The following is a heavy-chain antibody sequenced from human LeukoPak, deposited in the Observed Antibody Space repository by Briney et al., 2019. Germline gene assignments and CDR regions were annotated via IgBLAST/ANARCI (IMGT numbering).Heavy chain of an antibody. CDR3: ARKGVSDLYYFDS. CDR1: GGSISSYY. D-gene: IGHD3-16*01. Sequence: PSETLSLTCTVSGGSISSYYWSWIRQPPGKGLEWMGNIYYSGSTNYNSSLKSRVTISVDTSKNQISLKLRSATAADTAVYYCARKGVSDLYYFDSWGQGTLVTVSS. J-gene: IGHJ4*02. V-gene: IGHV4-59*08. CDR2: IYYSGST.